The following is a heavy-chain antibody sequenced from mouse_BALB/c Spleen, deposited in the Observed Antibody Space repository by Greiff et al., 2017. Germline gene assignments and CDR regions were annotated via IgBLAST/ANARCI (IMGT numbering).Heavy chain of an antibody. J-gene: IGHJ3*01. CDR1: GFTFSDYY. V-gene: IGHV5-4*02. Sequence: EVQLVESGGGLVKPGGSLKLSCAASGFTFSDYYMYWVRQTPEKRLEWVATISDGGSYTYYPDSVKGRFTISRDNAKNNLYLQMSSLKSEDTAMYYCARDEDYGSSFAYWGQGTLVTVSA. CDR2: ISDGGSYT. CDR3: ARDEDYGSSFAY. D-gene: IGHD1-1*01.